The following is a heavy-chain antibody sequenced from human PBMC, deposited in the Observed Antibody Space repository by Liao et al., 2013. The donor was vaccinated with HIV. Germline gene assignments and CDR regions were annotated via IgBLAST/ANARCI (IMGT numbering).Heavy chain of an antibody. V-gene: IGHV4-59*10. CDR1: GGSISSYY. J-gene: IGHJ4*02. CDR2: IYTSGST. Sequence: QVQLQQWGAGLLKPSETLSLTCAVYGGSISSYYWSWIRQPAGKGLEWIGRIYTSGSTNYNPSLKSRVTMSVDTSKNQFSLKLSSVTAADTAVYYCARDNHYDILTGAFDYWGQGTLVTVSS. CDR3: ARDNHYDILTGAFDY. D-gene: IGHD3-9*01.